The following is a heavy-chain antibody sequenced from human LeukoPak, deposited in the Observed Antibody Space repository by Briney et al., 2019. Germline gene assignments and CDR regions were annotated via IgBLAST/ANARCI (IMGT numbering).Heavy chain of an antibody. Sequence: SDTLSLTCTVSGGSISTYYWSWIRQPPGKGLEWIGFIYYSGSTNYNPSLKSRVTISVDTPNNEFSLKLRSVTAADTAVYCCARQSLGPSRSGTSNNWFDPWGQGTLVTVSS. CDR1: GGSISTYY. CDR3: ARQSLGPSRSGTSNNWFDP. J-gene: IGHJ5*02. D-gene: IGHD3-10*01. CDR2: IYYSGST. V-gene: IGHV4-59*08.